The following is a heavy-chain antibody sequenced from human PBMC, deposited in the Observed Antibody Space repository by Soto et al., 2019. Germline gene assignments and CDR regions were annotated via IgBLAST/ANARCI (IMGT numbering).Heavy chain of an antibody. CDR1: GYTFTGYY. Sequence: ASVKVSCKASGYTFTGYYMHWVRQAPGQGLEWMGWINPNSGGTNYAQKFQGRVTMTRDTSISTAYMELSRLRSDDTAVYYCARDSEQWRTRYGMDVWGQGTTVTVSS. D-gene: IGHD6-19*01. CDR3: ARDSEQWRTRYGMDV. J-gene: IGHJ6*02. V-gene: IGHV1-2*02. CDR2: INPNSGGT.